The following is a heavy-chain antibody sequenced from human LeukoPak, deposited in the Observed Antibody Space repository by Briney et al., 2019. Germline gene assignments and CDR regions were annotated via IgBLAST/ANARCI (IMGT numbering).Heavy chain of an antibody. CDR1: GFTVSSNY. J-gene: IGHJ4*02. D-gene: IGHD3-10*01. CDR2: IYSGGST. V-gene: IGHV3-53*01. Sequence: GGSLRLSCAASGFTVSSNYMSWVRQAPGKGLEWVSVIYSGGSTYYADSVKGRFTISRDNSKNTLYLQMNSLRAEDTAVYYCASYQRGTYGSGSYRYWGQGTLVTVSS. CDR3: ASYQRGTYGSGSYRY.